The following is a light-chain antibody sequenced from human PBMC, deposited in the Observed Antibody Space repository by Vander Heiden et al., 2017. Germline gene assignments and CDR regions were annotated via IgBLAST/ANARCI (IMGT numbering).Light chain of an antibody. V-gene: IGKV2-28*01. CDR2: LGS. CDR1: QSLLHSNGYNY. J-gene: IGKJ4*01. Sequence: DFVLTQSPLSLPVTPGEPASISCRSSQSLLHSNGYNYLDWYVQKPGQSPQLLIYLGSNRASGVPDRFSGSGSGTDFTLKISRVEAEDVGVYYCMQALQTPLTFGGGTRVEIK. CDR3: MQALQTPLT.